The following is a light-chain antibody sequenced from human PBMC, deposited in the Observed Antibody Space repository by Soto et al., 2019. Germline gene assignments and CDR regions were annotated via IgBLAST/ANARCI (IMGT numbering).Light chain of an antibody. CDR2: EVN. CDR3: AAWDDSLNGSWV. J-gene: IGLJ7*01. CDR1: SSDVGGYNY. Sequence: QSALTQPASVSGSPGQSITISCTGTSSDVGGYNYVSWYQHHPGKAPKLMIYEVNNRPSGVSNRFSGPKSGNTASLTISGLQAEDEADYYCAAWDDSLNGSWVFGGGTQLTVL. V-gene: IGLV2-14*01.